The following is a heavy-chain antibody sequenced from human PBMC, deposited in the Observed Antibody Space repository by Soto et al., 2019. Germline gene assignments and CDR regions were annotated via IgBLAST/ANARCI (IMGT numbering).Heavy chain of an antibody. D-gene: IGHD6-19*01. V-gene: IGHV4-4*02. Sequence: QVQLQESGPGLVKPSGTLSLTCAVSGDSVSSPYYWCWVRQSPGKGLEWFGEVFHTGTTSYNPPLSSRVTISMDKSNNQFSLDLTSVTAADTAVYYCARSAGWYAVHSWGPGTLVIVSS. CDR3: ARSAGWYAVHS. CDR2: VFHTGTT. CDR1: GDSVSSPYY. J-gene: IGHJ4*02.